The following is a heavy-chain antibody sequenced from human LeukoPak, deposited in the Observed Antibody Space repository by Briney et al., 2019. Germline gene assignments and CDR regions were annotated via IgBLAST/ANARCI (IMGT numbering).Heavy chain of an antibody. CDR2: ISGGGDIT. Sequence: GGSLRLSCAASGFTFSNYAMDWVRQAPGKGPEWVSAISGGGDITYYADSVKGRFTISRDNSKNTLYLQMNSLRADDTAIYYCGKGRSMLGELSGDYWGQGTLVTVSS. D-gene: IGHD3-10*02. J-gene: IGHJ4*02. V-gene: IGHV3-23*01. CDR1: GFTFSNYA. CDR3: GKGRSMLGELSGDY.